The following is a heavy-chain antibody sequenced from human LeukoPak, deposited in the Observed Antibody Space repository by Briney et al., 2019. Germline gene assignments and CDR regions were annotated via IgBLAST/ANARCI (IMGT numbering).Heavy chain of an antibody. Sequence: ASVKVSCKASGYTFTSYGISWVRQAPGQGLEWMGWISAYNGNTNYAQKLQGRVTMTTDTTTSTAYMELRSLRSNDTAVYYCARVDGSSSFNGFDPWGQGTLVTVSS. CDR3: ARVDGSSSFNGFDP. V-gene: IGHV1-18*01. D-gene: IGHD6-6*01. CDR2: ISAYNGNT. CDR1: GYTFTSYG. J-gene: IGHJ5*02.